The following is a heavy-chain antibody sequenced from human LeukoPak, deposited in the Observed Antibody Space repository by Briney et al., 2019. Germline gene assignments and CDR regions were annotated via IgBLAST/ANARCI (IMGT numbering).Heavy chain of an antibody. CDR3: ARGDGYDRRSFDY. CDR2: TRDKANSCTT. D-gene: IGHD5-12*01. J-gene: IGHJ4*02. Sequence: PGGSLRLSCAASGFTFSDHYMDWVRQAPGKGLEWVGRTRDKANSCTTEYAASVKGRFTISRDASKTSLYLQMNSLKTEDTAVYYCARGDGYDRRSFDYWGQGTLVTVSS. CDR1: GFTFSDHY. V-gene: IGHV3-72*01.